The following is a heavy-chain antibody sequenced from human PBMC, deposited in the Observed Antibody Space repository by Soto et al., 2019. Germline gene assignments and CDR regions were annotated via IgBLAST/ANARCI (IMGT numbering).Heavy chain of an antibody. D-gene: IGHD2-15*01. V-gene: IGHV3-48*02. J-gene: IGHJ4*02. CDR2: ISSSSSTI. CDR1: GFTFSSYS. Sequence: VGSLRLSCAASGFTFSSYSMNWVRQAPGKGLEWVSYISSSSSTIYYADSVKGRFTISRDNAKNSLYLQMNSLRDEDTAVYYCARGIERYCSGGSCYSGGYWGQGTLVTVSS. CDR3: ARGIERYCSGGSCYSGGY.